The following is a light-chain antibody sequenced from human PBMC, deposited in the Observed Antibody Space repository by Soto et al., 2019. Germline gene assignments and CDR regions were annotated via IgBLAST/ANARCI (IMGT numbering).Light chain of an antibody. CDR2: EVT. V-gene: IGLV2-14*01. CDR3: SSHTSVNTRV. CDR1: SSDVGSYDY. J-gene: IGLJ1*01. Sequence: QSVVSQPASVSGSPRQSIAISCTGNSSDVGSYDYVSWYQQHPDKAPKLMIYEVTQRPSGVSNRFSGSKSGNTASLTISGLQAEDEADYYCSSHTSVNTRVFGTGTKVTVL.